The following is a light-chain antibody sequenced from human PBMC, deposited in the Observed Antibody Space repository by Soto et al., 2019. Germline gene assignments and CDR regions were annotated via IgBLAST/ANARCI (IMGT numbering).Light chain of an antibody. V-gene: IGKV3-20*01. CDR3: HHYGVSPT. J-gene: IGKJ1*01. Sequence: EIMLTQSPGTLSLSPGERATLSCRSSQTVTNSYLAWYQQQPGQAPRLLIYDVSSRATGIPDRFSGSGSGTDFTLAISRLESEDFAVYYCHHYGVSPTFGQGTKVEIK. CDR1: QTVTNSY. CDR2: DVS.